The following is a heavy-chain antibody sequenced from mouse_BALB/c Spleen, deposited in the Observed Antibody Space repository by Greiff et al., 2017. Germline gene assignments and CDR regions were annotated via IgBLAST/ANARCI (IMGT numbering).Heavy chain of an antibody. D-gene: IGHD2-14*01. CDR3: ARSGRYDVDAMDY. V-gene: IGHV5-17*02. J-gene: IGHJ4*01. Sequence: EVHLVESGGGLVQPGGSRKLSCAASGFTFSSFGMHWVRQAPEKGLEWVAYISSGSSTIYYADTVKGRFTISRDNPKNTLFLQMTSLRSEDTAMYYCARSGRYDVDAMDYWGQGTSVTVSS. CDR2: ISSGSSTI. CDR1: GFTFSSFG.